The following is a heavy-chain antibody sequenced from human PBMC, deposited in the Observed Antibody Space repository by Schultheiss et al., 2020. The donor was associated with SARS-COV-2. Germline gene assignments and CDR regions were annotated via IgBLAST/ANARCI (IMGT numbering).Heavy chain of an antibody. J-gene: IGHJ6*03. CDR1: GFTFSSYW. V-gene: IGHV3-7*01. CDR3: ARSTYYDFPETYYYYYYMDV. D-gene: IGHD3-3*01. CDR2: IKQDGSEK. Sequence: GGSLRLSCAASGFTFSSYWMSWVRQAPGKGLEWVANIKQDGSEKYYVDSVKGRFTISRDNAKNSLYLQMNSLRAEDTAVYYCARSTYYDFPETYYYYYYMDVWGKGTTVTVSS.